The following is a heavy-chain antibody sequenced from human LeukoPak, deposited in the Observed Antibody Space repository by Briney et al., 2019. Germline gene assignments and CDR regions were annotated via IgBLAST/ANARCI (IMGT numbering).Heavy chain of an antibody. J-gene: IGHJ4*02. Sequence: PGGTLRLSCAASGFTFSSYGMSWVRQAPGKGLEWVSGISGSANSTDYADSVKGRFTISRDNSKNTLYLQMNSLRAEDTAVYYCAKDRGPKYDYVWGSYRTPYFDYWGQGTLVTVSS. D-gene: IGHD3-16*02. CDR2: ISGSANST. V-gene: IGHV3-23*01. CDR1: GFTFSSYG. CDR3: AKDRGPKYDYVWGSYRTPYFDY.